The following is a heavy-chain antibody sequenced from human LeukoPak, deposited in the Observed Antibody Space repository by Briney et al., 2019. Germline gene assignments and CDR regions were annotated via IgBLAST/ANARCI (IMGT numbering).Heavy chain of an antibody. Sequence: ASVKVSCKVSGYTLTELSMHWVRQAPGKGLEWMGGFDPEDGETIYAQKFQGRVTMTEDTSTDTAYMELSNLRSEDTAVYYCATEVDSSGYYPQFDYWGQGTLVTVSS. CDR2: FDPEDGET. CDR1: GYTLTELS. V-gene: IGHV1-24*01. D-gene: IGHD3-22*01. J-gene: IGHJ4*02. CDR3: ATEVDSSGYYPQFDY.